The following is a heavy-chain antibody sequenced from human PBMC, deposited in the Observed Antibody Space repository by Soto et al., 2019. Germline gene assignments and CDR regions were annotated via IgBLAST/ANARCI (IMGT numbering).Heavy chain of an antibody. V-gene: IGHV1-18*01. CDR1: GYTFTTYG. D-gene: IGHD5-18*01. J-gene: IGHJ6*02. Sequence: QVQVVQSGPEVTKPGASVKVSCKTSGYTFTTYGISWMRQAPGQGHEWMGWISGYNGQTNYAQKFRGRVSMTTDTSTSTAYMELRSLRPDDTAMYYCARDGRKQLWVEGLNAMDVWGQGTTVTVSS. CDR2: ISGYNGQT. CDR3: ARDGRKQLWVEGLNAMDV.